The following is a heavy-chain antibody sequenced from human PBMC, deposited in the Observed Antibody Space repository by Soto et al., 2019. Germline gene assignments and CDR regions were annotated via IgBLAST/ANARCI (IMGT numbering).Heavy chain of an antibody. Sequence: GGSLRLSCAASGFTFSSYWMSWVRQAPGKGLEWVANIKQDGSEKYYVDSVKGRFTISRDNAKNSLYLQMNSLRAEDTAVYYCARVPKLWFGEFVLFRFDPWGQGTLVTVSS. CDR3: ARVPKLWFGEFVLFRFDP. D-gene: IGHD3-10*01. CDR2: IKQDGSEK. J-gene: IGHJ5*02. V-gene: IGHV3-7*05. CDR1: GFTFSSYW.